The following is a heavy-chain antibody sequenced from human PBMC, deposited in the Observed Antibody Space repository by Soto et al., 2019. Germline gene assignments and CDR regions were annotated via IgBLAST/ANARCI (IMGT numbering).Heavy chain of an antibody. CDR1: VFTFSSYG. V-gene: IGHV3-30*18. Sequence: GGSLRLSCAGSVFTFSSYGIHLVRQAPGKGLEWVALISYDGGDEKYTESVKDRFTISRDDSHNVAYLQMSSLRTEDTAMYYCAKDRYSGTYPTDFDYWGQGSLVTVYS. CDR2: ISYDGGDE. J-gene: IGHJ4*02. CDR3: AKDRYSGTYPTDFDY. D-gene: IGHD1-26*01.